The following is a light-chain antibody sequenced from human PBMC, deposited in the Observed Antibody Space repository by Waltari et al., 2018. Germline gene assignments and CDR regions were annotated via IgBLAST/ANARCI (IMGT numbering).Light chain of an antibody. V-gene: IGLV2-8*01. J-gene: IGLJ2*01. CDR2: EVT. Sequence: QSALTQPPSASGSPGQPVPIPGTGTPSTLGGKNYVSWYQQHPGKAPKRIISEVTKRPSGVPVRFSGSKSGNTASLTVSGLQAEDEADYYCSSYAHSNTVVFGGGTRLTVL. CDR1: PSTLGGKNY. CDR3: SSYAHSNTVV.